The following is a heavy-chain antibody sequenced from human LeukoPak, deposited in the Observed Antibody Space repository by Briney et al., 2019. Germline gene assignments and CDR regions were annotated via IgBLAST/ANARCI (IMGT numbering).Heavy chain of an antibody. CDR2: IYYSGST. J-gene: IGHJ6*02. CDR1: GGSISSGGYY. V-gene: IGHV4-31*03. CDR3: AREVRFCYGMDV. D-gene: IGHD3-3*01. Sequence: SQTLSLTCTVSGGSISSGGYYWSWIRQHPGKGLEWIGYIYYSGSTYYNPSLKSRVTTSVDTSKNQFSLKLSSVTAADTAVYYCAREVRFCYGMDVWGQGTTVTVSS.